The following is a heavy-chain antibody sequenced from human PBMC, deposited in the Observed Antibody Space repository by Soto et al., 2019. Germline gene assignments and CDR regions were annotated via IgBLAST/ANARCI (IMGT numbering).Heavy chain of an antibody. D-gene: IGHD3-10*01. CDR1: GFTFSSYA. CDR3: AKDPYYYGSGSSPNWFDP. CDR2: ISGSGGST. V-gene: IGHV3-23*01. J-gene: IGHJ5*02. Sequence: GGSLRLSCAASGFTFSSYAMSWVRQAPGKGLEWVSAISGSGGSTYYADSVKGRFTISRDNSKNTLYLQMNSLRAEDTAVYYCAKDPYYYGSGSSPNWFDPWGQGTLVTV.